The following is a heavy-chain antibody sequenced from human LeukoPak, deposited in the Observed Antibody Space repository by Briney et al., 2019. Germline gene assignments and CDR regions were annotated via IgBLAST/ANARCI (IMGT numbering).Heavy chain of an antibody. D-gene: IGHD6-6*01. CDR2: IYYTGST. Sequence: NPSETLSLTCTVSGGSVSDYCWSWIRQPPGKGLEWIGYIYYTGSTNFNPSLKSRVTISVDTSKNQFSLKLSSVTVADTAVYYCARRSRSSSTYYLDYWGQGTLVTVSS. J-gene: IGHJ4*02. CDR3: ARRSRSSSTYYLDY. V-gene: IGHV4-59*08. CDR1: GGSVSDYC.